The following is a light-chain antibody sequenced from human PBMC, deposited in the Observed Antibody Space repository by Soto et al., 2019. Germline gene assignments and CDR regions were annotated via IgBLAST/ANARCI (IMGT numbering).Light chain of an antibody. CDR1: SSDVGGYDY. J-gene: IGLJ2*01. CDR3: SSYAVSIILV. CDR2: EVS. V-gene: IGLV2-8*01. Sequence: QSVLTQPPSASGSSGQSVTISCTGTSSDVGGYDYVSWYQQHPGKAPKLMIYEVSKRPSGVPDRFSGSKSGNTASLTVSGLQAEDEDDYYCSSYAVSIILVYGGGTKVTVL.